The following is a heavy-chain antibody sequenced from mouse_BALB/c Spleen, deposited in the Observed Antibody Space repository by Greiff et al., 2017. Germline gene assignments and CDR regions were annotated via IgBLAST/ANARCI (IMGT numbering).Heavy chain of an antibody. Sequence: VQLQQSGAELVKPGASVKLSCTASGFNIKDTYMHWVKQRPEQGLEWIGRIDPANGNTKYDPKFQGKATITADTSYNTAYLQLSSLTSEDTAVYYCVYGYYFDYWGQGTTLTVSS. D-gene: IGHD1-2*01. CDR1: GFNIKDTY. CDR2: IDPANGNT. V-gene: IGHV14-3*02. CDR3: VYGYYFDY. J-gene: IGHJ2*01.